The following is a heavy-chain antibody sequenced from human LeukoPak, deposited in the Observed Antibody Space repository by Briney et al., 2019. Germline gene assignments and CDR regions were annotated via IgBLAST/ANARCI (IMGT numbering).Heavy chain of an antibody. J-gene: IGHJ4*02. D-gene: IGHD5-12*01. CDR3: ALAFSGYDRWFPEPPDQ. Sequence: SVKVSCKASGSAFSGYTITWVRQAPGQGLEWVGGIITNLASTNYAQKFQGRVTISADDSTSTAYMQLRSLTAEDTAFYYCALAFSGYDRWFPEPPDQWGQGTLVTVSS. V-gene: IGHV1-69*01. CDR1: GSAFSGYT. CDR2: IITNLAST.